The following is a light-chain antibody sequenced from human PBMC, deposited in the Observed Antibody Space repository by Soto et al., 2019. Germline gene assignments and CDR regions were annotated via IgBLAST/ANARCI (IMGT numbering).Light chain of an antibody. J-gene: IGLJ1*01. CDR2: TIS. CDR3: LLYYDGAHV. CDR1: TGAVTSDSY. Sequence: QGVVTQEASLTMSPGGTVSITYTSSTGAVTSDSYPSWFQQKPGQAPRAPIYTISNKHSWTPARFSGSLLGGKAALTLSDVQPEDEAAYFCLLYYDGAHVFGPGTKVTV. V-gene: IGLV7-43*01.